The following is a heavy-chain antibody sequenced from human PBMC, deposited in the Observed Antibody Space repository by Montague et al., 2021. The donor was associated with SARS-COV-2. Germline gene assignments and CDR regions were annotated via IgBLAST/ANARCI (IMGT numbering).Heavy chain of an antibody. Sequence: SLRLSCAASGFTLSNYGIHWVRQAPGKGLEWVAVMWYDGGDKYYADSVKGRFTMSRDKSKNTVYLQMSSLRVEDTAVYYCAREYDTNDDYYYGMDVWGQGTTVTVSS. D-gene: IGHD2-8*01. J-gene: IGHJ6*02. CDR1: GFTLSNYG. CDR2: MWYDGGDK. CDR3: AREYDTNDDYYYGMDV. V-gene: IGHV3-33*01.